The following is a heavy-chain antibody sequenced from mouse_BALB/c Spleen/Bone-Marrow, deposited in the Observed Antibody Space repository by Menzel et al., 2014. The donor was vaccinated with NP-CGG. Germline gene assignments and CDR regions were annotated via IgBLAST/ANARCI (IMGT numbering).Heavy chain of an antibody. CDR1: GYTFTDYY. CDR2: IYPGSGNT. CDR3: ARAASLGY. V-gene: IGHV1-77*01. J-gene: IGHJ4*01. Sequence: VKLMESGAELARPGASVKLSCKASGYTFTDYYVSWVKQRTGQGLEWIGEIYPGSGNTYYNEKFKGKATLTADRSSSTAYMQLSSLTSEDSAVYFCARAASLGYWGQGTSVTVSS.